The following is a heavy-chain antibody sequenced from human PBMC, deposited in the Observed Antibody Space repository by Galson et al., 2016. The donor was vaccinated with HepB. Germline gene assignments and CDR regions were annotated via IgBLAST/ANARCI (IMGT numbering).Heavy chain of an antibody. J-gene: IGHJ4*02. D-gene: IGHD2-8*01. CDR2: IYYSGNT. V-gene: IGHV4-31*03. CDR1: GGSISTGGYS. CDR3: ASSDCPTGTCNGIRFDD. Sequence: TLSLTCTVSGGSISTGGYSWSWIRQHPGKGLEWIANIYYSGNTYYNPSPKSRVAKSVDTSKNQFSLKRRSVTAADTAIYYCASSDCPTGTCNGIRFDDWGQGTPVTVSS.